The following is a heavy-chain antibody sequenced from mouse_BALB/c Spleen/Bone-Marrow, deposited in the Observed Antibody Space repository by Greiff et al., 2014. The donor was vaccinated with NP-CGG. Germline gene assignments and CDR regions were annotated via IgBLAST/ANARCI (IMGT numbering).Heavy chain of an antibody. CDR2: IDPANGNT. D-gene: IGHD1-1*01. CDR1: GFNIKDTY. J-gene: IGHJ2*01. V-gene: IGHV14-3*02. CDR3: ARYYYGSSYFDY. Sequence: EVHLVESGAELVKPGASVKLSCTASGFNIKDTYMHWVKQRSEQGLEWIGRIDPANGNTKYDPKFQGKATITADTSSNTAYLQLSSLTSEDTAVYYCARYYYGSSYFDYWGQGTTLTVSS.